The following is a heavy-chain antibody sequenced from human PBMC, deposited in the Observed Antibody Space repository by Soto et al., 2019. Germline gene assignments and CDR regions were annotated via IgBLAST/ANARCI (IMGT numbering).Heavy chain of an antibody. Sequence: ASVKVSCKASGYTFTYYEITWVRQAPGLGLEWMGWISAYSGNTNYAQKLQGRLTMTTDTSTNTAYMELRSLRSDDTAVYYCARVVKAGDYGDYGRYYFDYWGHGTLVTVSS. J-gene: IGHJ4*01. CDR3: ARVVKAGDYGDYGRYYFDY. CDR1: GYTFTYYE. V-gene: IGHV1-18*04. CDR2: ISAYSGNT. D-gene: IGHD4-17*01.